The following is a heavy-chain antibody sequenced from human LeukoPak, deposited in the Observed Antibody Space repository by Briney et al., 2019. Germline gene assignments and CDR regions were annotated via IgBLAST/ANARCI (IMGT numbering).Heavy chain of an antibody. V-gene: IGHV4-4*07. CDR3: ARSSGWYVPVGYFDY. J-gene: IGHJ4*02. CDR1: GVSISSYY. Sequence: SETLSLTCSVSGVSISSYYWSWIRQPAGKGLEWIGRIYSSGTTNYNPSLKSRVTMSEDTSKNQFSLKLSSVTAADTAVYYCARSSGWYVPVGYFDYWGQGTLVTVS. CDR2: IYSSGTT. D-gene: IGHD6-19*01.